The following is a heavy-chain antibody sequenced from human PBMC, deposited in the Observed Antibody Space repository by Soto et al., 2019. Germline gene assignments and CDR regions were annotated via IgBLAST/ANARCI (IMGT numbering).Heavy chain of an antibody. J-gene: IGHJ5*02. V-gene: IGHV3-64D*08. Sequence: LRLSCSASGFTFSSCAMHWVRQAPGKGLEWVSAITADGGGTYYADSVKGRFTISRDNYKNILYLQMSSMRVEDTAVYYCVSRGAVSRGAGGPYDPWGQGTLVTVSS. CDR1: GFTFSSCA. CDR2: ITADGGGT. D-gene: IGHD2-15*01. CDR3: VSRGAVSRGAGGPYDP.